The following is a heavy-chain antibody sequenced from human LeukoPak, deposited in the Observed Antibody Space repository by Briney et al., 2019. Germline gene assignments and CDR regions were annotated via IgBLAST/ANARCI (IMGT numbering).Heavy chain of an antibody. Sequence: PAETLSLTCAVSGVSISSYDCSWIRQPPGKGLEWIGYIYYSGSASYNPSLKSRVTISVDTSKHQFSLQLSSVTAADTAVYYCARDVVVVVPAAILRWFDPWGQGNLVPVSS. J-gene: IGHJ5*02. CDR2: IYYSGSA. CDR1: GVSISSYD. CDR3: ARDVVVVVPAAILRWFDP. V-gene: IGHV4-59*01. D-gene: IGHD2-2*01.